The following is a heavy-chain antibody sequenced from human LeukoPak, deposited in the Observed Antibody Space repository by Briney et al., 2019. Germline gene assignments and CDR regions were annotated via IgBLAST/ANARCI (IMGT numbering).Heavy chain of an antibody. CDR2: ISGSGGTI. CDR1: GFTFSDYY. D-gene: IGHD7-27*01. Sequence: SGGSLRLSCAASGFTFSDYYMSWMRQAPGKGLEWISHISGSGGTIYYADSVKGRLTISRDNVQNSLFLQMNSLRVEDTAVYYCARGNWGPDYWGQGTLVTVSS. J-gene: IGHJ4*02. CDR3: ARGNWGPDY. V-gene: IGHV3-11*04.